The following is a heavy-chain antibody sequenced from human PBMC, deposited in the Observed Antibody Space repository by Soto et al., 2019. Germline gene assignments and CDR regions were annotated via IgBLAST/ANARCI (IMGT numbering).Heavy chain of an antibody. Sequence: SETLSLTCTVSGGSISSSSYYWDWIRQPPGKGLEWIGSIYYSGSTYYNPSLKSRVTISVDTSKNQFSLKLSSVTAADTAVYYCARLYGKKNWFDPWGQGTLVTVSS. CDR2: IYYSGST. D-gene: IGHD1-26*01. V-gene: IGHV4-39*01. CDR3: ARLYGKKNWFDP. J-gene: IGHJ5*02. CDR1: GGSISSSSYY.